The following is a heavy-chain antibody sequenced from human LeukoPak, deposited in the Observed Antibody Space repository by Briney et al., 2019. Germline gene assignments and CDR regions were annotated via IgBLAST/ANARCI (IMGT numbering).Heavy chain of an antibody. CDR1: GYSISTSYY. D-gene: IGHD3-10*01. J-gene: IGHJ3*02. V-gene: IGHV4-38-2*02. Sequence: SETLSLTCTVSGYSISTSYYWGWIRQPPGKGLEWIGSIYHSGNTYYNPSLKSRVTISVDTSKNQFSLKLSSVTAADTAVYYCARDPYYYGSGSYYTPAVAFDIWGQGTMVTVSS. CDR3: ARDPYYYGSGSYYTPAVAFDI. CDR2: IYHSGNT.